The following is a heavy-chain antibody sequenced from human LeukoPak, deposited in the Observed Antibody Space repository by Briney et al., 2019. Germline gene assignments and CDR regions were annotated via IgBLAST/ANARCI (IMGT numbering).Heavy chain of an antibody. D-gene: IGHD3-9*01. CDR2: IGTAGDT. Sequence: HSGGSLRLSCAASGFTFSSYDMHWVRQATGKGLEWVSAIGTAGDTYYPGSVKGRFTISRENAKNSLYLQMNSLRAGDTAVYYCARGTYYDILTGYASDAFDIWGQGTMVTVSS. CDR3: ARGTYYDILTGYASDAFDI. J-gene: IGHJ3*02. V-gene: IGHV3-13*01. CDR1: GFTFSSYD.